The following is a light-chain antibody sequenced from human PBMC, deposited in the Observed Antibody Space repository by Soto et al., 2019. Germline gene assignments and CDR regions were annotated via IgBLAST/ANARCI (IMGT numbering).Light chain of an antibody. CDR1: SANIGEKT. V-gene: IGLV1-44*01. J-gene: IGLJ2*01. CDR2: DDN. Sequence: QSVLTQPPSASGTPGQRVTISCSGGSANIGEKTVNWYQQFPGTAPTLLIYDDNQRPSGVPDRFSGSKSGTSVSLAISGLRSEDEATYYCATWDDSLDDPVVFGGGTKLTVL. CDR3: ATWDDSLDDPVV.